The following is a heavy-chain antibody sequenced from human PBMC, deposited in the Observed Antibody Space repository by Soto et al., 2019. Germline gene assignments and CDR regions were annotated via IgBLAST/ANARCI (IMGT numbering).Heavy chain of an antibody. CDR3: VREEASGSSGLTYHYYYNGMDV. D-gene: IGHD3-10*01. J-gene: IGHJ6*02. CDR1: AFTFSRYN. CDR2: VTTSGDTM. Sequence: GGSLRLSCVASAFTFSRYNMHWVRHAPGKGMEWLAYVTTSGDTMFYADSVEGRFAISRDVAKNSVHLQMNSLGDEDTAVYYCVREEASGSSGLTYHYYYNGMDVWGQGTTVTVSS. V-gene: IGHV3-48*02.